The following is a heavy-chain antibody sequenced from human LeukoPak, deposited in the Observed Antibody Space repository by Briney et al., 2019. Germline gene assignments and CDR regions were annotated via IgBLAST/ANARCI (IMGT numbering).Heavy chain of an antibody. CDR2: IYSSGST. V-gene: IGHV3-66*04. J-gene: IGHJ3*02. D-gene: IGHD2-15*01. CDR1: GFTATTNY. CDR3: ARQSPTYCSGGSCRPDAFDI. Sequence: GGSLRLSCAGSGFTATTNYMSWVRQAPGKGLEWVSVIYSSGSTSYADSVKGRFTISRDNSKNTLYLQMNSLRAEDTAVYYCARQSPTYCSGGSCRPDAFDIWGQGTMVTVSS.